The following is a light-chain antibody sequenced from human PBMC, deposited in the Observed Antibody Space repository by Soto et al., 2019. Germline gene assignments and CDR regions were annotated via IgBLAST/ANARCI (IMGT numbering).Light chain of an antibody. CDR2: AAS. J-gene: IGKJ4*01. V-gene: IGKV1-27*01. Sequence: DIQMTQSPSSLSASVGDRVTITCRASQGISNYLAWYQQKPGKVPKLLIYAASTLQSGVPSRFSGSGSGTDFTLTISSLQPEDGATYYCQKYNSALALTFGGGNKVEIK. CDR1: QGISNY. CDR3: QKYNSALALT.